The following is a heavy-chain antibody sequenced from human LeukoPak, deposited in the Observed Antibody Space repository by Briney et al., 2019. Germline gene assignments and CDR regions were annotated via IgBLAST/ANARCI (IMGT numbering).Heavy chain of an antibody. V-gene: IGHV3-21*01. J-gene: IGHJ4*02. Sequence: GGSLRLSCAASGFTFSSYSMNWVRQAPGKGLEWVSSISSSSSCIYYADSVKGRFTISRDNAKNSLYLQMNSLRAEDTAVYYCASLDSSGYYSFDYWGQGTLVTVSS. CDR1: GFTFSSYS. CDR3: ASLDSSGYYSFDY. CDR2: ISSSSSCI. D-gene: IGHD3-22*01.